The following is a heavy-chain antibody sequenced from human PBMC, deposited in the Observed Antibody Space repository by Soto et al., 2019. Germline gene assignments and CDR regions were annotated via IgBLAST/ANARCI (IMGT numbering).Heavy chain of an antibody. CDR3: GRRVQIAYYYGMDV. Sequence: EVQLVESGGGLVQPGGSLRLSCAASAFTFSSYWMNWVRQAPGKVPVWVSRINSDGSITGYADSVKGRFTISRDNAKNALDLQMNSLSFDVTAVYDCGRRVQIAYYYGMDVWGQGTTVTVSS. D-gene: IGHD2-21*01. J-gene: IGHJ6*01. V-gene: IGHV3-74*01. CDR2: INSDGSIT. CDR1: AFTFSSYW.